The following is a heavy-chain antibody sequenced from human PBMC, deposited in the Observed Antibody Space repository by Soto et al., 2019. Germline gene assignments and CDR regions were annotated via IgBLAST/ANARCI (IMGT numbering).Heavy chain of an antibody. CDR3: ARNTAVPNTLRSRYFFDY. CDR2: VYYSGTT. CDR1: GGSVSDKTYY. Sequence: QVQLQESGPGLLKPSETLSLTCSVSGGSVSDKTYYWSWIRQPPGKRLEWIGYVYYSGTTNYNPSLKSRVTLAVDLSKNRFSLRLSSVTTADTALYYCARNTAVPNTLRSRYFFDYWGQGTLVTVSS. J-gene: IGHJ4*02. D-gene: IGHD2-15*01. V-gene: IGHV4-61*01.